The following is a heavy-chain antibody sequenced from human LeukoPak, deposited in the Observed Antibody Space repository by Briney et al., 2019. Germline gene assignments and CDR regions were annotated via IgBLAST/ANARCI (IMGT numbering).Heavy chain of an antibody. CDR1: GYTFNDYY. CDR2: INPHSGDT. J-gene: IGHJ4*02. D-gene: IGHD5-18*01. CDR3: ARSGGHSFGLMDS. Sequence: ASVKVSCKASGYTFNDYYMHWVRRAPGQAFEWMGWINPHSGDTKFVQKFHGRVTMTRDTSISTAYMELSSLKSDDTATYYCARSGGHSFGLMDSWGQGTLVTVSS. V-gene: IGHV1-2*02.